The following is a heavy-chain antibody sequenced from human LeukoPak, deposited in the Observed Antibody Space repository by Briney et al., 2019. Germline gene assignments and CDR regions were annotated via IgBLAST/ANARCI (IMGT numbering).Heavy chain of an antibody. D-gene: IGHD4-17*01. Sequence: GGSLRLSCAASGFTFNSYALSWVRQAPGKGLEWVSAISGSGGSTYYADSVKGRFTISRDNSKNTLYLQMNSLRAEDTAVYYCAKVRVPHGDYEDYWGQGTLVTVSS. CDR2: ISGSGGST. CDR1: GFTFNSYA. V-gene: IGHV3-23*01. J-gene: IGHJ4*02. CDR3: AKVRVPHGDYEDY.